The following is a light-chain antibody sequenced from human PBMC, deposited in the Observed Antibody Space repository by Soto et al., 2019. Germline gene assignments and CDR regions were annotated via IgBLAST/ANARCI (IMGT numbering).Light chain of an antibody. V-gene: IGLV2-14*01. CDR2: EVS. Sequence: QSVLTQPASVSGSPGQSITISCTGSSSDVGRYNYVSWYQHHPGKAPKVMIYEVSNRPSGVSIRFSGSKSGNTAYLTISGLQADDEADYYCSSYPTSSTLVFGGGTKVTVL. CDR3: SSYPTSSTLV. CDR1: SSDVGRYNY. J-gene: IGLJ2*01.